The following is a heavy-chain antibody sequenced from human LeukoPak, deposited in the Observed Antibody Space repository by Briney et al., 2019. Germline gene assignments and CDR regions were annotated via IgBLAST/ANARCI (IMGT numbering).Heavy chain of an antibody. CDR1: GFTFSSYG. CDR3: AKASPYGSGSYRNWFDP. J-gene: IGHJ5*02. CDR2: IRYDGSNK. V-gene: IGHV3-30*02. Sequence: GGSLRLSCAASGFTFSSYGMHWVRQAPGKGLEWVAFIRYDGSNKYYADSVKGRFTISRDNSKNTLYLQMNSLRAEDTAVYYCAKASPYGSGSYRNWFDPWGQGTLVTVSS. D-gene: IGHD3-10*01.